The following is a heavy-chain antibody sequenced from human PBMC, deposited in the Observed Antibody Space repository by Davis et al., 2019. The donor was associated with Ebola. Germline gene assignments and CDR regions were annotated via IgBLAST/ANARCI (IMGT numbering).Heavy chain of an antibody. V-gene: IGHV4-30-4*01. Sequence: MPSETLSLTCTVSGGSISSGDYYWSWIRQPPGKGLEWTGYIYYSGSTYYNPSLKSRVTISVDTSKNQFALKLSSVTAADTAVYYCARGGRETTVDAFDIWGQGTMVTVSS. CDR3: ARGGRETTVDAFDI. CDR2: IYYSGST. D-gene: IGHD4-17*01. CDR1: GGSISSGDYY. J-gene: IGHJ3*02.